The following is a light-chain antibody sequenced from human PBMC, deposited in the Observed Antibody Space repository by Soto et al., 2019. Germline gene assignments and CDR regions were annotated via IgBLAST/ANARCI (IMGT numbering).Light chain of an antibody. J-gene: IGKJ2*01. CDR3: QQANSFPYT. CDR1: QGINSW. Sequence: DIQMTQSPSSVSASVGDRVTITCRASQGINSWLAWYQQKPGRAPKLLIYAASSLQSGVPSRFSADGSGTDFTLPISSLQPEDSATYYCQQANSFPYTFGQGTKLEIK. V-gene: IGKV1-12*01. CDR2: AAS.